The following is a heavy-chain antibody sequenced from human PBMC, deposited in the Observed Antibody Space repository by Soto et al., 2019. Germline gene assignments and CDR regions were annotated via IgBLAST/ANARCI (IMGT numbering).Heavy chain of an antibody. CDR1: GFTFSSYG. Sequence: QVQLVESGGGVVQPGRSLRLSCAASGFTFSSYGMHWVRQAPGKGLEWVAVIWYDGSNKYYADSVKGRFTISRDKSKNTLYLQMNSLRAEDTAVYYCARDASSTSYSVDYWGQGTLVTVSS. J-gene: IGHJ4*02. CDR3: ARDASSTSYSVDY. CDR2: IWYDGSNK. V-gene: IGHV3-33*01. D-gene: IGHD2-2*01.